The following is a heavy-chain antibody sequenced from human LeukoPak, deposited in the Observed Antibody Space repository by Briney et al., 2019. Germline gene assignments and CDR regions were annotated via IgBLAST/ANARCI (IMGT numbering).Heavy chain of an antibody. V-gene: IGHV4-39*01. CDR3: ARQYSSGGWFDP. CDR1: GGSISSSSYY. D-gene: IGHD6-19*01. CDR2: IYYSGST. Sequence: SETLSPTCTVSGGSISSSSYYWGWIRQPPGKGLEWIGSIYYSGSTYYNPSLKSRVTISVDTSKNQFSLKLSSVTAADTAVYYCARQYSSGGWFDPWGQGTLVTVSS. J-gene: IGHJ5*02.